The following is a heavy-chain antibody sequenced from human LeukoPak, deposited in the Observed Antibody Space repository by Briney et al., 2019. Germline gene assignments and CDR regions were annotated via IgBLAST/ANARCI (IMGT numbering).Heavy chain of an antibody. J-gene: IGHJ4*02. Sequence: SVKVSCKASGGTFSSYAISWVRQAPGQGLEWMGGIIPIFGTANYAQKFQGRVTITADESTSTAYMELSSLRSEDTAVYYCAMEGGIAARHGYWGQGTLVTVSS. CDR2: IIPIFGTA. D-gene: IGHD6-6*01. CDR3: AMEGGIAARHGY. V-gene: IGHV1-69*13. CDR1: GGTFSSYA.